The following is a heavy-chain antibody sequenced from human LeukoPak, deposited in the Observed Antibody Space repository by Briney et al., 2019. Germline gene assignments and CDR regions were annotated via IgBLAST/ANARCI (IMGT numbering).Heavy chain of an antibody. CDR2: IYYSGNT. V-gene: IGHV4-38-2*02. D-gene: IGHD2-21*01. J-gene: IGHJ6*03. CDR1: GYSISSGYY. Sequence: SETLSLTCTVSGYSISSGYYWGWIRQPPGKGLEWIGSIYYSGNTYYNPSLKSRVTISIDTSKNQFSLKLSSLTAADTAVYYCARVLARQFTSFSDSRPYSYYYMDVWGKGTTVTVSS. CDR3: ARVLARQFTSFSDSRPYSYYYMDV.